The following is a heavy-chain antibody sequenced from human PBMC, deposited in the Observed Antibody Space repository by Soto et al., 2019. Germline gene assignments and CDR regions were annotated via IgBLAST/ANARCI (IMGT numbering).Heavy chain of an antibody. V-gene: IGHV5-51*01. CDR3: ASHSNYEVGRVDY. CDR2: IYPGDSDT. J-gene: IGHJ4*02. CDR1: GYSFTSYW. Sequence: GESLKISYKGSGYSFTSYWIGWVRQMPGKGLEWMGIIYPGDSDTRYSPSFQGQVTISADKSISTAYLQWSSLKASDTAMYYCASHSNYEVGRVDYWGQGTLVTVSS. D-gene: IGHD4-4*01.